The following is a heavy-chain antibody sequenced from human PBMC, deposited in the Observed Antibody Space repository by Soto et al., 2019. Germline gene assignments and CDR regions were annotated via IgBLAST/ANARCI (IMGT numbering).Heavy chain of an antibody. D-gene: IGHD5-12*01. V-gene: IGHV1-2*04. CDR3: ARSVRGYDPLRVYDF. CDR1: GYTFTGYY. CDR2: INPNSGGT. J-gene: IGHJ4*02. Sequence: GASVKVSCKASGYTFTGYYMHRVRQAPGQGLEWMGWINPNSGGTNYAQKFQGWVTMTRDTSISTAYMELSRLRSDDTAVYYCARSVRGYDPLRVYDFWGQGTLVTVSS.